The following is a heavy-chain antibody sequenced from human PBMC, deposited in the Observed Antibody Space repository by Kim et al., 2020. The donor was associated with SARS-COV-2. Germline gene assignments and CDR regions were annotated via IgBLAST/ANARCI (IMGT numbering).Heavy chain of an antibody. J-gene: IGHJ4*02. CDR3: ARQSAYGRYFDY. V-gene: IGHV3-13*01. CDR1: GFTFSNYD. CDR2: IGLVGDT. Sequence: GGSLRLSCAASGFTFSNYDMHWVRQGTGKGLEWVSGIGLVGDTYYPGSVKGRFTISRENAKNSLYLHINRLRAGDTAVYYCARQSAYGRYFDYWGQGTLV. D-gene: IGHD5-12*01.